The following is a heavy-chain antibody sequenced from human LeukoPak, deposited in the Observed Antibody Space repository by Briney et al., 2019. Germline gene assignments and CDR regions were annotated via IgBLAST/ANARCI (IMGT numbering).Heavy chain of an antibody. CDR2: INYSGST. V-gene: IGHV4-59*01. CDR3: ARARWFAQLFFDS. CDR1: GGSISIYY. J-gene: IGHJ4*02. Sequence: PSETLSLTCTVSGGSISIYYWSWIRQPPGKGLEWIGYINYSGSTNYNPSLKSRVTISVDTSKNQFSLKLTPVTAADTAVYYCARARWFAQLFFDSWGQGALVAVSS. D-gene: IGHD3-10*01.